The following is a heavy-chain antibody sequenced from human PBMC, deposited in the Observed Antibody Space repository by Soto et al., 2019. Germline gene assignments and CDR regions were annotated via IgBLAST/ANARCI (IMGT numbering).Heavy chain of an antibody. D-gene: IGHD2-15*01. V-gene: IGHV3-23*01. J-gene: IGHJ4*02. CDR3: AKAQGGSYFDY. CDR1: GFTFSSNA. CDR2: ISSSGGST. Sequence: GGSLRLSCAASGFTFSSNAMSWVRQAPGKGLEWVSGISSSGGSTYYADSVKGRFTISRDNSKNMLYLQMNNLRAEDTAVCYCAKAQGGSYFDYWGQGTLVTVSS.